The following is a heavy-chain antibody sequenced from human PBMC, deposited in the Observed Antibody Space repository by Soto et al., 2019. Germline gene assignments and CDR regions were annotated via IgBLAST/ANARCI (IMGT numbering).Heavy chain of an antibody. V-gene: IGHV3-15*01. CDR1: GFTFSDAW. D-gene: IGHD2-15*01. Sequence: PVGSLRLSCAASGFTFSDAWMSWVRQAPGKGLDWVGRIKSKSDGGTTEYAAPVRGRFTISRDDSKNTLYLQMNSLKTEDTAVYYCTTDLWRIAVVVGSTGYFNPWGQGTPVTSPQ. J-gene: IGHJ5*02. CDR3: TTDLWRIAVVVGSTGYFNP. CDR2: IKSKSDGGTT.